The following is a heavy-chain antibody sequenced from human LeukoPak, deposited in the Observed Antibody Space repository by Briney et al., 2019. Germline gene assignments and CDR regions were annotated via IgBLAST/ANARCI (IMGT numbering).Heavy chain of an antibody. J-gene: IGHJ6*02. Sequence: GASVKVSCKVSGYTLTELSMHWVRQAPGKGLEWMGGFDPEEGGTIYAQKFQGRVTMTEDTSTDTAYMELSSLRSEDTAVYYCATRKGSRGYCSGGSCYYYYGMDVWGQGTTVTVSS. D-gene: IGHD2-15*01. CDR2: FDPEEGGT. CDR3: ATRKGSRGYCSGGSCYYYYGMDV. CDR1: GYTLTELS. V-gene: IGHV1-24*01.